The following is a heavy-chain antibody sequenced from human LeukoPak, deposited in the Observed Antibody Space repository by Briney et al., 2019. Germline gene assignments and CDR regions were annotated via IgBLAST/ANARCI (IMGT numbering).Heavy chain of an antibody. J-gene: IGHJ4*02. CDR2: SSYGGST. Sequence: GGSLRLSCVASGLTFHDYAMHWVRQAPGKGLEWVSLSSYGGSTLYADCMRGRFSIYRDNRKNSLYMQMNSLRTEDTAMYYCAEESGKFDYWGQGTLVAVSS. V-gene: IGHV3-43*02. CDR1: GLTFHDYA. CDR3: AEESGKFDY.